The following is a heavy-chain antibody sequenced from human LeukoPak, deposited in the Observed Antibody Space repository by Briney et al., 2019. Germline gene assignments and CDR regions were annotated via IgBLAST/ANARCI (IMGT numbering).Heavy chain of an antibody. D-gene: IGHD3-22*01. CDR3: ARDYYDSSGYLRPFDY. CDR2: IYSGGST. V-gene: IGHV3-66*01. J-gene: IGHJ4*02. Sequence: GGSLRLSCAASGFTFSSYAMPWVRQAPGKGLEWVSVIYSGGSTYYADSVKGRFTISRDNSKNTLYLQMNSLRAEDTAVYYCARDYYDSSGYLRPFDYWGQGTLVTVSS. CDR1: GFTFSSYA.